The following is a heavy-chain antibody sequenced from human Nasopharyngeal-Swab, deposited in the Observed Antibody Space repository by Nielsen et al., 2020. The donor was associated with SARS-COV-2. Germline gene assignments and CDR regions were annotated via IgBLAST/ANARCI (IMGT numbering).Heavy chain of an antibody. CDR1: GDSVSSNSAA. V-gene: IGHV6-1*01. J-gene: IGHJ3*02. CDR2: TYYRSKWYN. D-gene: IGHD5-12*01. CDR3: AREFGGYEDGDAFDI. Sequence: LRLSCAISGDSVSSNSAAWNWIRQSPSRGLEWLGRTYYRSKWYNDYAVSVKSRITINPDTSKNQFSLQLNSVTPEDTAVYYCAREFGGYEDGDAFDIWGQGTMVTVSS.